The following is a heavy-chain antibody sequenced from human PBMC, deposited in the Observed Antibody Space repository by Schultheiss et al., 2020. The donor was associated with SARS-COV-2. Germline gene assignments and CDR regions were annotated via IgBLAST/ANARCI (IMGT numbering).Heavy chain of an antibody. Sequence: GGSLRLSCAASGFTFSSYSMNWVRQAPGKGLEWVAVISYDGSNKYYADSVKGRFTISRHNSKNTLFLQMNSLRTEDTAVYYCARHPADYDIFDMDVWGKGTTVTVSS. CDR3: ARHPADYDIFDMDV. CDR2: ISYDGSNK. J-gene: IGHJ6*03. D-gene: IGHD3-9*01. CDR1: GFTFSSYS. V-gene: IGHV3-30*03.